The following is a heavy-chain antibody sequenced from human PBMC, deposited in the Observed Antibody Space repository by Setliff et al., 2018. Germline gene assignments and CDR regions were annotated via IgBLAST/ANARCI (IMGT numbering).Heavy chain of an antibody. D-gene: IGHD1-26*01. CDR3: ARGCAAGASYSNYYYYMDV. CDR2: IQYEGTT. CDR1: SGSIINYY. V-gene: IGHV4-59*01. Sequence: SETLSLTGTVASGSIINYYWRWIRQPPGRPLEWIGYIQYEGTTDYNPSLDSRVTMSVDTSKNQFSLKLKSVTAADTAMFYGARGCAAGASYSNYYYYMDVWGKGTTVTVSS. J-gene: IGHJ6*03.